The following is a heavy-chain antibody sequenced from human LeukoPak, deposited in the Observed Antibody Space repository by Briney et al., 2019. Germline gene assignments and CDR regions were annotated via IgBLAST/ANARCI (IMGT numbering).Heavy chain of an antibody. CDR3: VSFYETY. CDR2: INSDGSWT. Sequence: GGSLRLSCAASDNYWMHWVRQAPGKGLVWVSHINSDGSWTSYADSVKGRFTISKDNAKNTVYLQMNSLRAEDTAVYYCVSFYETYWGRGTLVTVSS. D-gene: IGHD2/OR15-2a*01. V-gene: IGHV3-74*01. J-gene: IGHJ4*02. CDR1: DNYW.